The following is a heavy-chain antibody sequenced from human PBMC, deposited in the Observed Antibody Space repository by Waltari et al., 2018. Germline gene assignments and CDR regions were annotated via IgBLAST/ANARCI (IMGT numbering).Heavy chain of an antibody. CDR3: AKHGGYHFDD. V-gene: IGHV4-34*01. CDR2: IHHSDDT. J-gene: IGHJ4*02. Sequence: QVQLQQWGAGLLKPSETLSVTCAVYGWSFSGSYWSWIRQPPGKGLEWIGQIHHSDDTNYNPSLKSRVTISVDTSKNQFSLNLSSVTATDTAVYYCAKHGGYHFDDWGQGTLVTVSS. D-gene: IGHD3-22*01. CDR1: GWSFSGSY.